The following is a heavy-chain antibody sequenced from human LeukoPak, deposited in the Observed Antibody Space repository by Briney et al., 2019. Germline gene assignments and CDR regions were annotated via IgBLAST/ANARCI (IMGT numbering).Heavy chain of an antibody. D-gene: IGHD6-13*01. V-gene: IGHV3-7*01. CDR1: QFSFSRYW. CDR2: INQDGSEK. Sequence: GGSLRLSCAASQFSFSRYWMSWVRQAPGKGLEWVANINQDGSEKHYVDSVKGRFTISRDNAKNSLYLQMNSLRAEDTAVYYCASSATGSLAAGPYYWGQGSLVTVSS. J-gene: IGHJ4*02. CDR3: ASSATGSLAAGPYY.